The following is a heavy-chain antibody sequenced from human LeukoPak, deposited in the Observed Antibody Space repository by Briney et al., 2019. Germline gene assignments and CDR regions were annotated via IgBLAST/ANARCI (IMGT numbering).Heavy chain of an antibody. Sequence: PGRSLRLSCAASRFTLSSYVMHWVRQAPGKGLEWVAVISYDGSNEYYADSVKGRFTISRDNSKNTLYLQMNSLRAEDTAVYYCARDPPSSAAQLDYWGQGTLVTVSS. D-gene: IGHD6-13*01. CDR1: RFTLSSYV. CDR2: ISYDGSNE. CDR3: ARDPPSSAAQLDY. V-gene: IGHV3-30*14. J-gene: IGHJ4*02.